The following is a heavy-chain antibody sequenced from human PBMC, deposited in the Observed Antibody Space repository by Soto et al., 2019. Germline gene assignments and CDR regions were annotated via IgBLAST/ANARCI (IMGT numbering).Heavy chain of an antibody. V-gene: IGHV3-30-3*01. Sequence: GGSLRLSCAASGFTFRSYDMHWVRQAPGKGLEWVAVISYDENKREYTDSVKGRFTISRDNSKKTLYLQMNSLREEDTAVYYCARAMDTAMASKDNWFDPWGQGTQVTFS. CDR1: GFTFRSYD. D-gene: IGHD5-18*01. J-gene: IGHJ5*02. CDR3: ARAMDTAMASKDNWFDP. CDR2: ISYDENKR.